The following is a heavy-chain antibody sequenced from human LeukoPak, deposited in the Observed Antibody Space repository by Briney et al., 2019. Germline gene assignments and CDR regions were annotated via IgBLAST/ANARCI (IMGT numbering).Heavy chain of an antibody. J-gene: IGHJ3*02. CDR3: ARQKPRWIQLWKDAFDI. D-gene: IGHD5-18*01. CDR2: ISGSGGST. V-gene: IGHV3-23*01. CDR1: GFTFSSYA. Sequence: GGSLRLSCAASGFTFSSYAMSWVRQAPGKGLEWVSAISGSGGSTYYADSVKGRFTISRDNSKNTLYLQMNSLRAEDTAVYYCARQKPRWIQLWKDAFDIWGQGTMVTVSS.